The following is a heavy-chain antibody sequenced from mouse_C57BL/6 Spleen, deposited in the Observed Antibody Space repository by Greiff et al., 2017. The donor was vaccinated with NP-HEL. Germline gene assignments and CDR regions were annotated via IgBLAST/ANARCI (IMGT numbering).Heavy chain of an antibody. D-gene: IGHD2-4*01. J-gene: IGHJ3*01. CDR1: GYTFTDYY. V-gene: IGHV1-76*01. CDR3: AREGDYDGGAWFAY. Sequence: VQLQQSGAELVRPGASVKLSCKASGYTFTDYYINWVKQRPGQGLEWIARIYPGSGNTYYNEKFKGKATLTAEKSSSTAYMQLSSLTSEDSAVYFCAREGDYDGGAWFAYWGQGTLVTVSA. CDR2: IYPGSGNT.